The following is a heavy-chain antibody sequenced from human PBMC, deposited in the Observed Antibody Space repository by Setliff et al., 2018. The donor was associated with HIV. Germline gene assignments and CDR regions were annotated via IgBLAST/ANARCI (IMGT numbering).Heavy chain of an antibody. D-gene: IGHD6-13*01. CDR1: GYTFNGYG. J-gene: IGHJ6*02. V-gene: IGHV1-3*01. CDR2: INGDNGDT. CDR3: ARGGPLGSWLNFYYYGMDV. Sequence: ASVKVSCKASGYTFNGYGMHWVRQAPGERFEWMGWINGDNGDTKDSEKFQGRVTITRDTSANIVYMEVSSLRSEDTAIYYCARGGPLGSWLNFYYYGMDVWGQWTTVTVSS.